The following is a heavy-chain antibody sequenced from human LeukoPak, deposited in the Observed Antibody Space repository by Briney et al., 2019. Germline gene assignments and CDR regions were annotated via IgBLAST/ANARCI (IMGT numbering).Heavy chain of an antibody. J-gene: IGHJ4*02. Sequence: GGSLRLSCAASGFTFSSYWMHWVRQAPGKGLVWVSRINSDGSSTSYADSVKGRFTISRDNSKNTLYLQMNSLRAEDTAVYYCAKGPLNYYGSERFDYWGQGTLVTVSS. CDR1: GFTFSSYW. V-gene: IGHV3-74*01. CDR3: AKGPLNYYGSERFDY. D-gene: IGHD3-10*01. CDR2: INSDGSST.